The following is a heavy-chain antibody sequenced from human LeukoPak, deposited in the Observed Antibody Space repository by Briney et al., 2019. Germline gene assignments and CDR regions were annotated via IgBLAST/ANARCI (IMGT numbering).Heavy chain of an antibody. CDR1: GFTFSSYG. CDR3: ATSVTTLIRGWDGAFDI. V-gene: IGHV3-30*02. D-gene: IGHD4-17*01. CDR2: IRYDGSDK. Sequence: QTGGSLRLSCAASGFTFSSYGMHWVRQAPGKGLDWVAVIRYDGSDKYYGDSVKGRFTISRGNSKNTLYLQMNSLRAEDTAMYYCATSVTTLIRGWDGAFDIWGQGTMVTVSS. J-gene: IGHJ3*02.